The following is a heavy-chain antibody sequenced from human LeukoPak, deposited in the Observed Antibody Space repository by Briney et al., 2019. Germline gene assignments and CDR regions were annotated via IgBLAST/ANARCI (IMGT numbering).Heavy chain of an antibody. D-gene: IGHD2-2*01. CDR3: ARDHGDIVVVRPKYYYYYMDV. CDR2: ISYDGSNK. CDR1: GFTFSSYA. J-gene: IGHJ6*03. V-gene: IGHV3-30*01. Sequence: GGSLRLSCAASGFTFSSYAMHWVRQAPGKGLEWVAVISYDGSNKYYADSVKGRFTISRDNSKNTLYLQMNSLRAEDTAVYYCARDHGDIVVVRPKYYYYYMDVWGKGTTVTVSS.